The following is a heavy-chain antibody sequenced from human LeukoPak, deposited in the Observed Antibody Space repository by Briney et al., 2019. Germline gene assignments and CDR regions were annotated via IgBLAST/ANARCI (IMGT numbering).Heavy chain of an antibody. CDR2: IKQDGSEK. Sequence: GGSLRLPCAASGFPFSNYWMSWVRQAPGKGLEWVANIKQDGSEKYYVDSVKGRFTISRDNAKNSLYLQMNSLRAEDTAVYYCAREYGNYYYYYYMDVWGKGTTVTVSS. CDR1: GFPFSNYW. D-gene: IGHD4-17*01. CDR3: AREYGNYYYYYYMDV. J-gene: IGHJ6*03. V-gene: IGHV3-7*01.